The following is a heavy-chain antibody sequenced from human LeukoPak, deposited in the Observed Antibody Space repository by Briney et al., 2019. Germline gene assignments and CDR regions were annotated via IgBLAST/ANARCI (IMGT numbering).Heavy chain of an antibody. J-gene: IGHJ6*03. D-gene: IGHD3-10*01. V-gene: IGHV4-59*01. CDR3: AKGGDYYSSGTYPHHMDV. Sequence: KCSETLSLTCTVSGGSISSYYWSWIRQPPGKGLEWIGYIYYSGSTNYNPSLKSRVILSVDTSKSQFPLKLTSVTAADTAVYYCAKGGDYYSSGTYPHHMDVWGKGTTVTVSS. CDR1: GGSISSYY. CDR2: IYYSGST.